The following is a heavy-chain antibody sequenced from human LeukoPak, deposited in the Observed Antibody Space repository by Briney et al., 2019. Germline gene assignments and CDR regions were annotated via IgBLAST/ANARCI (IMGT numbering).Heavy chain of an antibody. J-gene: IGHJ6*04. CDR1: GYTFTSYG. CDR2: ISAYNDNT. Sequence: ASVKVSCKASGYTFTSYGISWVRQAPGQGLEWMGWISAYNDNTNYAQKLQGRVTMTTDTSTSTAYMELRSLRSDDTAVYYCARVFPITMVRGVLDDYYGMDVWGKGTTVTVSS. V-gene: IGHV1-18*04. D-gene: IGHD3-10*01. CDR3: ARVFPITMVRGVLDDYYGMDV.